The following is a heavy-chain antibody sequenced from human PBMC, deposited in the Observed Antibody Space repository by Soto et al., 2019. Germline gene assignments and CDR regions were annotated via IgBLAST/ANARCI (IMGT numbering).Heavy chain of an antibody. CDR3: ASSSLYGMDV. Sequence: SETLSLTCTVSGGSISSGGYCWSWIRQNPGMGLEWIGYISYSGSTHYNPSLKSRLAISLDTSKNQFSLKLSSVTAADTAVYYCASSSLYGMDVWGQGTTVTVSS. J-gene: IGHJ6*02. CDR2: ISYSGST. V-gene: IGHV4-31*03. CDR1: GGSISSGGYC.